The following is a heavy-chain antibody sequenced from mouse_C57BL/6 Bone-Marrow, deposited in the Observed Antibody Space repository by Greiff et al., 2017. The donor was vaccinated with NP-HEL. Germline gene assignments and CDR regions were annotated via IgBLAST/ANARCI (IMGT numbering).Heavy chain of an antibody. CDR3: ARHRYYGSSYEAWFAY. CDR1: GYTFTSYW. V-gene: IGHV1-74*01. Sequence: QVQLQQPGAELVKPGASVKVSCKASGYTFTSYWMHWVKQRPGQGLEWIGRIHPSDSDTNYNQKFKGKATLTVDKSSSTVYMELSRLTSEDSAVYFCARHRYYGSSYEAWFAYWGQGTLVTVSA. J-gene: IGHJ3*01. D-gene: IGHD1-1*01. CDR2: IHPSDSDT.